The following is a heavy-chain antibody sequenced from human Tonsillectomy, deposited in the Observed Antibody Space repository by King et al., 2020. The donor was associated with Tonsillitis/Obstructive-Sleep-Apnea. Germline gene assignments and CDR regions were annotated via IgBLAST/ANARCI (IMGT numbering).Heavy chain of an antibody. CDR2: IYPGDSDT. Sequence: DVQLVESGAEVKKPGESLKISCKGSGYSFTSYWIGWVRQMPGKGLEWMGIIYPGDSDTRYSPSFQGQVTISADKSISTAYLQWSSLKASDTDMYYCASHEDTSGYFGAFDIWGQGTMVTV. D-gene: IGHD3-22*01. CDR1: GYSFTSYW. CDR3: ASHEDTSGYFGAFDI. V-gene: IGHV5-51*01. J-gene: IGHJ3*02.